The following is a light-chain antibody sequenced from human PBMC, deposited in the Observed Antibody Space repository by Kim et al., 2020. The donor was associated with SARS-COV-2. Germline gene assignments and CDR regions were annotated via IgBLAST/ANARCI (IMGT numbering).Light chain of an antibody. J-gene: IGKJ4*01. CDR2: DAS. V-gene: IGKV3-11*01. Sequence: SLAPGESATLSCRASQSINSDLGWYQQIPGQAPRLLIWDASNRATGTPARFSGSGSGTDFTLTIASLEREDFAVYYCLQRHDWPLTFGGGTRVEIK. CDR3: LQRHDWPLT. CDR1: QSINSD.